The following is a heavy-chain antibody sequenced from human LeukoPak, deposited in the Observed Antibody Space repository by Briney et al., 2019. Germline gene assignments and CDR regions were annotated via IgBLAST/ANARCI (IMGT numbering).Heavy chain of an antibody. CDR3: ARKSIAAAGTELDY. CDR2: ISAYNGNT. V-gene: IGHV1-18*01. D-gene: IGHD6-13*01. CDR1: GYTFTSYG. Sequence: GASVKVSCKASGYTFTSYGTSWVRQAPGQGLEWMGWISAYNGNTNYAQKLQGRVTMTTDTSTSTAYMKLRSLRSDDTAVYYCARKSIAAAGTELDYWGQGTLVTVSS. J-gene: IGHJ4*02.